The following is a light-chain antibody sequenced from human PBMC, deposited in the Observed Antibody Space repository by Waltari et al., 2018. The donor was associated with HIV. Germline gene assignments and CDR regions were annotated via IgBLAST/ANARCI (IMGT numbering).Light chain of an antibody. CDR2: WAS. CDR1: QSVFFSSNKRNY. J-gene: IGKJ4*01. CDR3: QQTYTTPPT. V-gene: IGKV4-1*01. Sequence: DIVMTQSPDSLAVSLGARATINCKSSQSVFFSSNKRNYISWYQQKPGQPPKLIIYWASTRQSGVPDRFSGRGSGTDFTLSISSLQAEDVAVYFCQQTYTTPPTFGGGTKVEI.